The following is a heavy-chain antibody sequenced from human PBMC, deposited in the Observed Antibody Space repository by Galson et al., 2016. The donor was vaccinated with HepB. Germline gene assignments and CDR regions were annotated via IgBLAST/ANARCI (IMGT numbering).Heavy chain of an antibody. CDR3: ARDLRSIAAVPSPILDS. Sequence: SVKVSCKASGYTFKHYFLYWVRQAPGQGLESMGFIDPRGGGTRYADDFEDRVTMTRDTSTSTVYMELSSLRLQDTAIYYCARDLRSIAAVPSPILDSWGQGTLVAVSP. V-gene: IGHV1-46*02. J-gene: IGHJ4*02. CDR2: IDPRGGGT. CDR1: GYTFKHYF. D-gene: IGHD2-2*02.